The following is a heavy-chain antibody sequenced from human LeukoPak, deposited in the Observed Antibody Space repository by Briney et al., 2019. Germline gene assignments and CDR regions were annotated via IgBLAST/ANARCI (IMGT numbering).Heavy chain of an antibody. CDR1: GYTFTGYY. CDR2: INPNSGVT. CDR3: ASSIITDIVIMVYALDYYGMDV. J-gene: IGHJ6*02. Sequence: ASLKVSSKASGYTFTGYYMHWVRQAPGQRVEWMGWINPNSGVTNYAQKFQGRVTMTRDTSISTAYMELSRLRSDDTAVYCCASSIITDIVIMVYALDYYGMDVWGQGTTVTVSS. D-gene: IGHD2-8*01. V-gene: IGHV1-2*02.